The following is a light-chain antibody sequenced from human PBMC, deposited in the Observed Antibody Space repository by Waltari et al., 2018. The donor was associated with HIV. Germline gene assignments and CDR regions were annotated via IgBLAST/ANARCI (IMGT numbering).Light chain of an antibody. CDR1: SSNIGADYD. Sequence: QSVLTQPPSVSGAPGQRVTTSCTGRSSNIGADYDVHWYQQLPGTAPKLLIYDNNNRPSGVPDRFSGSKSGPSASLAITGLQAEDEADYYCQSYDSSLGGSVFGGGTKVTVL. CDR3: QSYDSSLGGSV. J-gene: IGLJ2*01. V-gene: IGLV1-40*01. CDR2: DNN.